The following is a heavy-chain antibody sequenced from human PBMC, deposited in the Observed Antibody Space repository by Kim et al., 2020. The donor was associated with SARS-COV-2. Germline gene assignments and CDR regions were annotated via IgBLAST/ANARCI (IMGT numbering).Heavy chain of an antibody. CDR1: GGTFSSYA. D-gene: IGHD3-10*01. CDR3: ARDLGTGVGTGDLGY. CDR2: IIPIFGTA. J-gene: IGHJ4*02. Sequence: SVKVSCKAXGGTFSSYAISWVRQAPGQGLEWMGGIIPIFGTANYAQKFQGRVTITADESTSTAYMELSSLRSEDTAVYYCARDLGTGVGTGDLGYWGQGTLVTVSS. V-gene: IGHV1-69*13.